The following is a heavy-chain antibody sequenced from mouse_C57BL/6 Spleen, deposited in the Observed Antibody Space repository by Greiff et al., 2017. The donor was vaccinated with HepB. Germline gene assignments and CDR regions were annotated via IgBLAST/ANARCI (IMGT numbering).Heavy chain of an antibody. J-gene: IGHJ3*01. D-gene: IGHD3-2*02. CDR3: ARQDIPSAGYWFAY. CDR2: IYPGSGST. Sequence: QVQLQQPGAELVKPGASVKMSCKASGYTFTSYWITWVKQRPGQGLEWIGDIYPGSGSTNYNEKFKSKATLTVDTSSSTAYMQLSSLTSEYSAVYYCARQDIPSAGYWFAYWGQGTLVTVSA. V-gene: IGHV1-55*01. CDR1: GYTFTSYW.